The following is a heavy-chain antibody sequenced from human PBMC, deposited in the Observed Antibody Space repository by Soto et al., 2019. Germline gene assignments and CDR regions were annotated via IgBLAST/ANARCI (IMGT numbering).Heavy chain of an antibody. CDR1: GGSISSSSYY. Sequence: QLQLQESGPGLVKPSETLSLTCTVSGGSISSSSYYWGWIRQPPGKGLEWIGSIYYSGSTYYNPSLKSRVTISGDTSKNQFSLKLSSVTAADTAVYYCARRLVGYYDSSGYYHWGQGTLVTVSS. CDR2: IYYSGST. CDR3: ARRLVGYYDSSGYYH. D-gene: IGHD3-22*01. V-gene: IGHV4-39*01. J-gene: IGHJ5*02.